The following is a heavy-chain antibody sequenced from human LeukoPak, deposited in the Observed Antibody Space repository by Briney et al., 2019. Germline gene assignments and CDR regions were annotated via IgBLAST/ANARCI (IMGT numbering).Heavy chain of an antibody. CDR2: MNPKGGNT. J-gene: IGHJ6*03. V-gene: IGHV1-8*01. CDR1: GYTFTSFD. Sequence: SVKVSCKTSGYTFTSFDINCVRQATGQGLEWMGWMNPKGGNTGYAQQFQGRVTMTRNTSISTAYMELSSLRSEDTAVYYCARAPEWGKANYYYYMDVWGKGTTVTVSS. D-gene: IGHD1-26*01. CDR3: ARAPEWGKANYYYYMDV.